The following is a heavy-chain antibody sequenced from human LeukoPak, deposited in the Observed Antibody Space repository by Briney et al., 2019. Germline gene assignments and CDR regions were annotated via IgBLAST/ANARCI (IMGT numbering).Heavy chain of an antibody. CDR3: ARQVGDIVVVPAARYYYYYYMDV. CDR2: IYPGDSDT. D-gene: IGHD2-2*01. Sequence: GESLKISCKGSGYSFTSYWIGWVRQMPGKGLEWMGIIYPGDSDTRYSPSFQGQVTISADKSISTAYLQWSSLKALDTAMYYCARQVGDIVVVPAARYYYYYYMDVWGKGTTVTVSS. CDR1: GYSFTSYW. V-gene: IGHV5-51*01. J-gene: IGHJ6*03.